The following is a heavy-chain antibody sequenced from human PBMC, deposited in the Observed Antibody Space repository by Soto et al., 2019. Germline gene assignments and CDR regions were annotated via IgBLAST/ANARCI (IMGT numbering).Heavy chain of an antibody. J-gene: IGHJ4*02. CDR3: ARGVVVVAATRSGNFDY. D-gene: IGHD2-15*01. CDR2: INHSGST. CDR1: GGSFSGYY. Sequence: PSETLSLTCAVYGGSFSGYYWSWIRQPPGKGLEWIGEINHSGSTNYNPSLKSRVTISVDTSKNQFSLKLSSVTAADTAVYYCARGVVVVAATRSGNFDYWGQGTLVTVSS. V-gene: IGHV4-34*01.